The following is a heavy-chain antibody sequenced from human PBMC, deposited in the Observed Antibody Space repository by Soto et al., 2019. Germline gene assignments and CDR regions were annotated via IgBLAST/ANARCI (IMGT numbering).Heavy chain of an antibody. Sequence: PSETLSLTCTVSGGSISSYYWSWIRQPPGKGLEWIGYICYSGSTNYNPSLKSRVTISVDTSKSQFSLKLSSVTAADTAVYYCARHLELLVPWGPGILVTLFS. CDR2: ICYSGST. D-gene: IGHD1-26*01. J-gene: IGHJ5*02. CDR1: GGSISSYY. CDR3: ARHLELLVP. V-gene: IGHV4-59*08.